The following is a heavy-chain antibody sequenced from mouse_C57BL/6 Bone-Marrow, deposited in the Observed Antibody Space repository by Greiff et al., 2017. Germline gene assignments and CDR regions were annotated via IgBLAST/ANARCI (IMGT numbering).Heavy chain of an antibody. D-gene: IGHD2-4*01. J-gene: IGHJ3*01. CDR3: ARGYDYEGVWFAY. Sequence: QVQLQQSGAELVKPGASVKLSCKASGYTFTSYWMHWVKQRPGQGLEWIGMIHPNSGSTNYNEKFKSKATLTVDKSSSTAYMQLSSLTSEDSAVYYCARGYDYEGVWFAYWGQGTLVTVSA. CDR1: GYTFTSYW. V-gene: IGHV1-64*01. CDR2: IHPNSGST.